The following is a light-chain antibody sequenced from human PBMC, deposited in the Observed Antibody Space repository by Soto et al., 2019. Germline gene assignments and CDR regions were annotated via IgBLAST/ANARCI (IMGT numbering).Light chain of an antibody. J-gene: IGKJ1*01. CDR2: DVS. CDR1: QSISLW. Sequence: DIQMTQSPSTLSAFVGDRVTITCRASQSISLWLAWYQQKPGKAPRLLIYDVSTLESGVPSRFSGSGSGTEFSLTIKSLEPDDFATYYCQQSYSIPVWTFGHGTKVDIK. V-gene: IGKV1-5*01. CDR3: QQSYSIPVWT.